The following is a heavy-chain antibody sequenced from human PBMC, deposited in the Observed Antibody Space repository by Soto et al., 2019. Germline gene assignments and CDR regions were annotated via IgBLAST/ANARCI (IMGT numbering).Heavy chain of an antibody. CDR2: ISAYNGNT. D-gene: IGHD3-10*01. J-gene: IGHJ4*02. V-gene: IGHV1-18*01. CDR3: ARGPIVRGSPDDF. Sequence: ASVKVSCKASGYTFTSYGISWVRQAPGQGLAWMGWISAYNGNTNYAQKLQGRVTMTTNTSTSTAYMELRRLRSDDTAVDYCARGPIVRGSPDDFWGRGTRVPVSS. CDR1: GYTFTSYG.